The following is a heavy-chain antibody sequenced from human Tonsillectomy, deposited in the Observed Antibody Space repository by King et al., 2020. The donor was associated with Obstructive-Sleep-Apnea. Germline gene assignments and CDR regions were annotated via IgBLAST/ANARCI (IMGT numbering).Heavy chain of an antibody. D-gene: IGHD6-19*01. V-gene: IGHV3-9*01. Sequence: QLVQSGGGLVQPGRSLRLSCAASGFIFDDYAMHWVRQDPGKGLEWVSVISCNSGSIGYADSLKCRFTISRDNAKNSLHLQMNSLGAEDTAFYYCAKDNSSGWYRGLDYWGQGTLVIVSS. CDR3: AKDNSSGWYRGLDY. J-gene: IGHJ4*02. CDR2: ISCNSGSI. CDR1: GFIFDDYA.